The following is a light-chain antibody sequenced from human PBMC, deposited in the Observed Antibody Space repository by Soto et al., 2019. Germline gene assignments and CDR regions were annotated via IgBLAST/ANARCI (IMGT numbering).Light chain of an antibody. CDR2: EVS. CDR1: SSDVGSYNL. CDR3: CSYAGSSTNVV. J-gene: IGLJ2*01. Sequence: QSVLPQPASVSGSPGQSITISCTGTSSDVGSYNLVSWYQQHPGKAPKLMIYEVSKRPSGVSNRFSGSKSGNTASLTISGLQAEDEADYYCCSYAGSSTNVVFGGGTKVTVL. V-gene: IGLV2-23*02.